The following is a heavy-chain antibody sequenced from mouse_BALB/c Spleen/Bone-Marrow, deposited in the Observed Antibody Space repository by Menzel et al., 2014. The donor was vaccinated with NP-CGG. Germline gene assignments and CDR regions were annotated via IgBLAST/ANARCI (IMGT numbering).Heavy chain of an antibody. J-gene: IGHJ2*01. V-gene: IGHV1S127*01. CDR3: TIPTARACFDY. Sequence: QVHVKQPGAELVKPGASVKMSCKASGYTFTSYWMHWVKQRPGQGLEWIGVIDPSDSYTSYNQKFRGKATLTVDTSSSTAYMQLSSLTSEDSAVYYCTIPTARACFDYWGQGTTLTVSS. CDR2: IDPSDSYT. D-gene: IGHD3-2*01. CDR1: GYTFTSYW.